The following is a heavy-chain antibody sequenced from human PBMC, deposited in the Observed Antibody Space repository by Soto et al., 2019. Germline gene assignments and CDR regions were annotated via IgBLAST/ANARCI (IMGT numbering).Heavy chain of an antibody. V-gene: IGHV1-46*01. D-gene: IGHD3-3*01. CDR1: GDTFTSYY. J-gene: IGHJ5*02. CDR3: ARSSGGNFGIIIEGSNWFDP. Sequence: DSVKVSCKAPGDTFTSYYLNWVRQARGQGLEWMGVINPHGGSTKYAQKFQGRITMTRDTSRSTVYMELSSLRSDDTAIYYCARSSGGNFGIIIEGSNWFDPWGQGTLVTVSS. CDR2: INPHGGST.